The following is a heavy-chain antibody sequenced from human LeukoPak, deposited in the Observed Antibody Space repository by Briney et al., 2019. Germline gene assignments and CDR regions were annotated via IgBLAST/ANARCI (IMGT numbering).Heavy chain of an antibody. Sequence: SETLSLTCAVYGGSFSGYYWSWIRQPPGKGLEWIREINHSGSTNYNPSLKSRVTISVDTSKNQFSLKLSSVTAADTAVYYCARAPDWLILFDYWGQGTLVTVSS. CDR2: INHSGST. D-gene: IGHD3-9*01. CDR3: ARAPDWLILFDY. CDR1: GGSFSGYY. J-gene: IGHJ4*02. V-gene: IGHV4-34*01.